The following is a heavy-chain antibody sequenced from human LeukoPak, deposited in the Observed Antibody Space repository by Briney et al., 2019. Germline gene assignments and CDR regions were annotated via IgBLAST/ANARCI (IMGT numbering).Heavy chain of an antibody. CDR1: GFTFSNYW. V-gene: IGHV3-7*03. D-gene: IGHD4-11*01. CDR2: IKTDGSEK. Sequence: GGSLRLSCEGSGFTFSNYWMGWVRQAPGKGLQWVANIKTDGSEKYYVDSVKGRFTISRDNAKNSLYLQMNSLRAEDTAVYYCAKGSDLPTVTRQNLFDYWGQGTLVTVSS. CDR3: AKGSDLPTVTRQNLFDY. J-gene: IGHJ4*02.